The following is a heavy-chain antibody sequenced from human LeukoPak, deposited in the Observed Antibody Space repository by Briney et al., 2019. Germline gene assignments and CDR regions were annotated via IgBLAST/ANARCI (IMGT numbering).Heavy chain of an antibody. CDR1: GFTFSSHA. J-gene: IGHJ6*02. CDR3: TIPPHGYYYYGMDV. Sequence: GGSLRLSCAASGFTFSSHAMSWVRQAPGKGLEWVSAISGSGGSTYYADSVKGRFTISRDNSKNTLYLQMNSLRAEDTAVYYCTIPPHGYYYYGMDVWGQGTTVTVSS. CDR2: ISGSGGST. V-gene: IGHV3-23*01.